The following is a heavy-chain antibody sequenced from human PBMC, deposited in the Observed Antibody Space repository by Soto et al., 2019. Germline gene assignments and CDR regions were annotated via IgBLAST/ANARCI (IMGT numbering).Heavy chain of an antibody. CDR3: AREDGGGGRRHDF. J-gene: IGHJ4*02. Sequence: QVQLVQSGAEVKKPGASVKISCKTSGYTFAMHYIHWVRQVPGQGLEWMGMINPRDGSTSYVQKFQGRVTMTRDTSATTVFLNMSRLTSHGPAVFYCAREDGGGGRRHDFWGQGTLVTVSS. CDR1: GYTFAMHY. V-gene: IGHV1-46*01. D-gene: IGHD2-15*01. CDR2: INPRDGST.